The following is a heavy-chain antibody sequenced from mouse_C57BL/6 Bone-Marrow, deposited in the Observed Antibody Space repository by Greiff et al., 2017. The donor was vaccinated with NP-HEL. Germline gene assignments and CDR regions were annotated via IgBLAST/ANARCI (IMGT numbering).Heavy chain of an antibody. CDR3: AREVYYGYTYY. D-gene: IGHD2-2*01. V-gene: IGHV1-81*01. CDR1: GYTFTSYG. Sequence: QVQLKQSGAELARPGASVKLSCKASGYTFTSYGISWVKQRTGQGLEWIGEIYPRSGNTYYNEKFKGKATLTADKSSSTAYMELRSLTSEDSAVYFCAREVYYGYTYYWGQGTTLTVSS. J-gene: IGHJ2*01. CDR2: IYPRSGNT.